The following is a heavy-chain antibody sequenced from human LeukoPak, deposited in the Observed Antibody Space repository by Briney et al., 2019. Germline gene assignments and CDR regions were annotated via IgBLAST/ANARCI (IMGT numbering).Heavy chain of an antibody. D-gene: IGHD1-14*01. CDR1: GFTFNTYT. CDR3: ARHITSEAGRGMDV. Sequence: GGSLRLSCAASGFTFNTYTMNWVRQAPGKGLEWVSYISGSSGIIDYADSVRGRFTISRDNAKNSLYLQMSSLRVEDTALYYCARHITSEAGRGMDVWGPGTTVTVSS. V-gene: IGHV3-48*01. CDR2: ISGSSGII. J-gene: IGHJ6*02.